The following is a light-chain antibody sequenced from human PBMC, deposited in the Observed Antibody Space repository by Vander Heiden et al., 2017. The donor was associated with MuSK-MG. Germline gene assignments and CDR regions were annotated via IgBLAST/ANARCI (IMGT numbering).Light chain of an antibody. V-gene: IGLV2-14*01. CDR2: DVS. Sequence: QSALTQPASVSGSPGPSITTSCTGTSSDVGGYNYVSWYQQHPGKAPKLMIYDVSNRPSGVSNRFSGSKSGNTASLTISGLQAEDEADYYCSSYTSSSTLVVFGGGTKLTVL. CDR3: SSYTSSSTLVV. CDR1: SSDVGGYNY. J-gene: IGLJ2*01.